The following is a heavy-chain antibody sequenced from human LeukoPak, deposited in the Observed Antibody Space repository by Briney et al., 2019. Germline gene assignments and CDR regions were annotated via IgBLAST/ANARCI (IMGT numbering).Heavy chain of an antibody. CDR1: GFTFSSYA. J-gene: IGHJ4*02. CDR2: ISGSGGST. D-gene: IGHD5-18*01. CDR3: AKAMAGGYNYGPFDN. Sequence: GGSLRLSCAASGFTFSSYAMSWVRQAPGKGLEWVSAISGSGGSTYYADSVKGRFTISRDNSKNTLYLQMNSLRAEDTAVYYCAKAMAGGYNYGPFDNWGLGALVTVSS. V-gene: IGHV3-23*01.